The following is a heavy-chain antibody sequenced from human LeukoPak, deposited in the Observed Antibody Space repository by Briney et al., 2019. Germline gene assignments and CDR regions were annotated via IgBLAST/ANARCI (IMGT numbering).Heavy chain of an antibody. Sequence: GGSLRLSCAASGFTFSTYWMHWVRQAPGKGLVWVSHIKSDGSSTSYADSVKGRFTISRDNAKNTLYLQMNSLRAEDTAVYFCARDRGYTRDYWGQGTLVTVPS. D-gene: IGHD5-12*01. V-gene: IGHV3-74*01. CDR3: ARDRGYTRDY. J-gene: IGHJ4*02. CDR1: GFTFSTYW. CDR2: IKSDGSST.